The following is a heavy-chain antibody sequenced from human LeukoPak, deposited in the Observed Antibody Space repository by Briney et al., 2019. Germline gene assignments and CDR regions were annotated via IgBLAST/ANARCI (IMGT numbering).Heavy chain of an antibody. CDR2: VTGSGGRT. CDR3: ATEGSITSGRAFGI. Sequence: PGGSLRLSCAVSGFTFSDYYMSWIRRAPGKGPECVAAVTGSGGRTFHADSVKGRFTISRDNSKDTLYLQMNSLRAEDTAVYYCATEGSITSGRAFGIWGQGTMVTVSS. D-gene: IGHD1-20*01. CDR1: GFTFSDYY. V-gene: IGHV3-23*01. J-gene: IGHJ3*02.